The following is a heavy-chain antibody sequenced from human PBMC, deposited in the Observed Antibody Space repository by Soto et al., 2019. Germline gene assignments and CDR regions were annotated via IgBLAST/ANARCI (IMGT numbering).Heavy chain of an antibody. CDR1: GGSISSYY. V-gene: IGHV4-59*08. D-gene: IGHD2-2*01. CDR2: IYYSGST. Sequence: TLSLTCTVSGGSISSYYWSWIRQPPGKGLEWIGYIYYSGSTNYNPSLKSRVTISVDTSKNQFSLKLSSVTAADTAVYYCARQSVVVPAAPLDPWGQGTLVTVSS. CDR3: ARQSVVVPAAPLDP. J-gene: IGHJ5*02.